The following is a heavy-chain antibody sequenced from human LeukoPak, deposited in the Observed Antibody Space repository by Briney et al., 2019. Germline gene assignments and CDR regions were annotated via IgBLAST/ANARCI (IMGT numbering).Heavy chain of an antibody. CDR1: GFTVSSNY. V-gene: IGHV3-53*01. Sequence: PGGFLRLFCCASGFTVSSNYMSWVRQAPREGLEWGSVIYSGGSTYYADSVKGRFNISRDDSKNTLYLQMNSLRVEDTAVYYCVRDFVSSSWMGYWGQGTLVTVSS. D-gene: IGHD6-13*01. CDR3: VRDFVSSSWMGY. J-gene: IGHJ4*02. CDR2: IYSGGST.